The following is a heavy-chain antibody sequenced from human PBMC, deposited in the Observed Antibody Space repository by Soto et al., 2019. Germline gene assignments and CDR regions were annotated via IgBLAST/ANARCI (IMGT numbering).Heavy chain of an antibody. D-gene: IGHD2-15*01. V-gene: IGHV3-33*01. CDR3: ARDGVVAATPGFDY. Sequence: QVQLVESGGGVVQPGRSLRLSCAASGFTFSSYGMHWVRQAPGKGLEWVAVIWYDGSNKYYADSVKGRFTISRDNSRNTLYLQRNSLRAGDTAVYYCARDGVVAATPGFDYWGQGTLVTVSS. CDR1: GFTFSSYG. J-gene: IGHJ4*02. CDR2: IWYDGSNK.